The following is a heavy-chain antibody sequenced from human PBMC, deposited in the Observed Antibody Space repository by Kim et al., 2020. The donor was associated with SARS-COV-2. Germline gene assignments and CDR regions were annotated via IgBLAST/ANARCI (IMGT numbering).Heavy chain of an antibody. CDR1: GGSFSGYY. J-gene: IGHJ4*02. CDR3: ARGRGWLQPFLYY. D-gene: IGHD5-12*01. CDR2: INHSGST. V-gene: IGHV4-34*01. Sequence: SETLSLTCAVYGGSFSGYYWSWIRQPPGKGLEWIGEINHSGSTNYNPSLKSRVTISVDTSKNQFSLKLSSVTAADTAVYYCARGRGWLQPFLYYWGQGTLVTVSS.